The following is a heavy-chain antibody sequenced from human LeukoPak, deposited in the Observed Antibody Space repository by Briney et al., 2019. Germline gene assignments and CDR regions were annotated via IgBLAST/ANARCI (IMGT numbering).Heavy chain of an antibody. CDR2: IYYSGST. V-gene: IGHV4-59*01. J-gene: IGHJ4*02. D-gene: IGHD2-15*01. Sequence: SETLSLTCTVSGGSISGYYWSWIRQPPGKELEWIGYIYYSGSTNYNPSLKSRVTISLDTSKNQFSLKLTSVTAADTAVYYCARQTPYLYFDNWGQGTLVTVSS. CDR3: ARQTPYLYFDN. CDR1: GGSISGYY.